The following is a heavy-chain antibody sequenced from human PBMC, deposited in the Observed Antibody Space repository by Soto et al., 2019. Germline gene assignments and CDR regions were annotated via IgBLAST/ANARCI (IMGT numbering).Heavy chain of an antibody. V-gene: IGHV4-59*01. CDR3: ALRSMAVVPEY. Sequence: QVQLQESGPGLVKPSETLSLTCAVSGDSISSYYCVWIRQPPGKGLESIGYVYYGRSANYNPSLRSRVTLSVDTSTNQCSLTLSSMTAADTAVYYCALRSMAVVPEYWGQGTLVTVSS. D-gene: IGHD3-22*01. CDR1: GDSISSYY. J-gene: IGHJ4*02. CDR2: VYYGRSA.